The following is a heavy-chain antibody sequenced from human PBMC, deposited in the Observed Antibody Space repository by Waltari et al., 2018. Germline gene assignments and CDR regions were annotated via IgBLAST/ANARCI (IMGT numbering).Heavy chain of an antibody. Sequence: QVQLQESGPGLVKPSQTLSLTCTVSGGSISSGRYYWRWLRQPAGKGLEWIGRIYTSGSTNYNPSLKSRVTISVDTSKNQFSLKLSSVTAADTAVYYCARVDSGGDYFDYWGQGTLVTVSS. V-gene: IGHV4-61*02. J-gene: IGHJ4*02. CDR2: IYTSGST. CDR3: ARVDSGGDYFDY. D-gene: IGHD5-12*01. CDR1: GGSISSGRYY.